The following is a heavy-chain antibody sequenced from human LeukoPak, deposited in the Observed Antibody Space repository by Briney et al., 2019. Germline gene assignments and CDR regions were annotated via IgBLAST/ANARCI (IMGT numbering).Heavy chain of an antibody. D-gene: IGHD5-24*01. CDR1: GGSISSSSYY. V-gene: IGHV4-39*07. J-gene: IGHJ4*02. CDR3: ARVRDGYNLSTYYFDY. CDR2: IYYSGST. Sequence: TPSETLSLTCTVSGGSISSSSYYWGWIRQPPGKGLEWIGSIYYSGSTYYNPSLKSRVTISVDTSKNQFSLKLSSVTAADTAVYYCARVRDGYNLSTYYFDYWGQGTLVTVSS.